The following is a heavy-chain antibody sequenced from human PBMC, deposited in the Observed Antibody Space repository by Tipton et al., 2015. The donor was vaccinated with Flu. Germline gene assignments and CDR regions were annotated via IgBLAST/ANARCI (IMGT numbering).Heavy chain of an antibody. CDR3: TIIAIGTTNDY. V-gene: IGHV3-74*01. CDR2: IDSDGSYA. J-gene: IGHJ4*02. CDR1: GFTFSNYW. D-gene: IGHD1-1*01. Sequence: SLRLSCAASGFTFSNYWMHWVRQVPGKGLVWISRIDSDGSYAVYADSVRGRFTTSRDNAKNMLYLQMNSLTAEDTAVYFCTIIAIGTTNDYWGQGTLVTASS.